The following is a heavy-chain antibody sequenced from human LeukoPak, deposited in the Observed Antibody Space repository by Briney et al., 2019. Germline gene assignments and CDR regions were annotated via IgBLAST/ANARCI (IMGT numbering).Heavy chain of an antibody. CDR2: ISPAGGTT. V-gene: IGHV3-23*01. Sequence: TGGSLRLSCAVSGFTFSSEAMGWVRQLPGGGLEWVSTISPAGGTTYYAESMKGRFTISRDNSKSTLYLQMNSLRVEDTAVYYCVRDVGPWFDPWGQGTLVTVSS. CDR1: GFTFSSEA. J-gene: IGHJ5*02. D-gene: IGHD1-26*01. CDR3: VRDVGPWFDP.